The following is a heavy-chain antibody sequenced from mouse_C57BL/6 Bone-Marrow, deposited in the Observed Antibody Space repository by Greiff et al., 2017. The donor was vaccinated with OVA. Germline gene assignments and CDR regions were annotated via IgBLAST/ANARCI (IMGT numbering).Heavy chain of an antibody. Sequence: EVHLVESGGGLVKPGGSLKLSCAASGFTFSSYAMSWVRQTPEKRLAWVATISDGGSYTYYPDNVKGRFTISRDNAKNNLYLQMSHLKSEDTAMYYWARERGTTVVAKGYYFDYWGQGTTLTVSS. CDR2: ISDGGSYT. CDR3: ARERGTTVVAKGYYFDY. J-gene: IGHJ2*01. CDR1: GFTFSSYA. V-gene: IGHV5-4*01. D-gene: IGHD1-1*01.